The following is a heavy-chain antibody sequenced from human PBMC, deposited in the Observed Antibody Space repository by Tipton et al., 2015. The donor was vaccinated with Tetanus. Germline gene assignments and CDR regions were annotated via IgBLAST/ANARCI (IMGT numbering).Heavy chain of an antibody. D-gene: IGHD2-2*01. CDR1: GFTFSTYW. CDR2: IDSDGSGT. V-gene: IGHV3-74*01. Sequence: SLRLSCEASGFTFSTYWMHWVRQAPGTGLVWVSRIDSDGSGTTYADSVKGRFTISRDNAKNTRYLQMNSLRVEDTAVYYCLRVLKGAKCSRSSCYGYGMDVWGQGSTVTVSS. CDR3: LRVLKGAKCSRSSCYGYGMDV. J-gene: IGHJ6*02.